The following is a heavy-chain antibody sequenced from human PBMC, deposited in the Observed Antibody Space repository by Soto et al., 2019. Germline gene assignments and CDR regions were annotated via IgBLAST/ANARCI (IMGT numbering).Heavy chain of an antibody. CDR1: GFSLSSYG. J-gene: IGHJ3*01. D-gene: IGHD3-22*01. V-gene: IGHV3-33*01. CDR2: IWYDGSNK. Sequence: PGGSLRLSCAASGFSLSSYGMHWVRQAPGKGLEWVAVIWYDGSNKYYADSVKGRFTISRDNSKNTLYLQMNSLRAEDTAVYYCALLYYYDSNGSYAFDFWGQGTMVTVSS. CDR3: ALLYYYDSNGSYAFDF.